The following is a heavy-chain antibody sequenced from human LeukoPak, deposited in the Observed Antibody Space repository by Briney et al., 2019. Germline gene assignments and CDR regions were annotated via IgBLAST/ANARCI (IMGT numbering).Heavy chain of an antibody. V-gene: IGHV3-66*01. CDR3: ATSGPYCGGDCYYYGMDV. CDR2: IYSGGST. CDR1: GFTFSSNY. Sequence: GGSLRLSCAASGFTFSSNYMSWVRQAPGKGLEGVSVIYSGGSTYYADSVKGRFTISRDNSKNTLYLQMNSLRAEDTAVYYCATSGPYCGGDCYYYGMDVWGQGTTVTVSS. D-gene: IGHD2-21*01. J-gene: IGHJ6*02.